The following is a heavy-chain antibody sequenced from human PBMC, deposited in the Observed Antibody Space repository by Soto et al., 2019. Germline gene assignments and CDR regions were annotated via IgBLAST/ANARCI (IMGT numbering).Heavy chain of an antibody. V-gene: IGHV3-15*01. D-gene: IGHD6-19*01. Sequence: ASGFTFSNAWMSWVRQAPGKGLEWVGRIKSKTDGGTTDYAAPVKGRFTISRDDSKNTLYLQMNSLKTEDTAVYYCTTPYAVAAPAAKDVWGQGATVTVSS. CDR1: GFTFSNAW. J-gene: IGHJ6*02. CDR2: IKSKTDGGTT. CDR3: TTPYAVAAPAAKDV.